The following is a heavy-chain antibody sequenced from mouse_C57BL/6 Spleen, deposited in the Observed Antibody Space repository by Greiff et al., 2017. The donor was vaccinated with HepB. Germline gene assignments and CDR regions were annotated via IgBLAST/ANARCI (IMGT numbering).Heavy chain of an antibody. CDR1: GYAFSSSW. D-gene: IGHD1-1*01. Sequence: VPLPPSVPELVPPGASVPISCKASGYAFSSSWLTWVTQRPGTVLEWIGRLYPGDGDTNYNGKFKGKATLTADKSSSTAYMQLSSLTSEDSAVYFCARENTTVPSFAYWGQGTLGTVAA. CDR2: LYPGDGDT. V-gene: IGHV1-82*01. J-gene: IGHJ3*01. CDR3: ARENTTVPSFAY.